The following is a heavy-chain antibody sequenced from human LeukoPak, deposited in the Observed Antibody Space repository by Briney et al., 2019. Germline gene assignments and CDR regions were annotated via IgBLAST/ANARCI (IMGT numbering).Heavy chain of an antibody. CDR1: GGSISSYY. D-gene: IGHD5-18*01. CDR3: ARDGIQLWGIDY. V-gene: IGHV4-59*12. CDR2: IYYSGST. Sequence: SETLSLTCTVSGGSISSYYWSWIRQPPGKGLEWIGYIYYSGSTNYNPSLKSRVTISVDTSKNQFSLKLSSVTAADTAVYYCARDGIQLWGIDYWGQGTLVTVSS. J-gene: IGHJ4*02.